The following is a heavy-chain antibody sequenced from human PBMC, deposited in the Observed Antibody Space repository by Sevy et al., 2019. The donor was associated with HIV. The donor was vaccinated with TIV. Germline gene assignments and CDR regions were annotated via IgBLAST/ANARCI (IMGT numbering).Heavy chain of an antibody. J-gene: IGHJ5*02. V-gene: IGHV4-30-2*01. CDR2: IYHSGST. D-gene: IGHD3-22*01. Sequence: SETLSLTCAVSGGSISSGGYSWSWIRQPPGKGLEWIGYIYHSGSTYYNPSLKSRVTISVDRSKNQFSLKPSSVTAADTAVYYCARSGSLGNWFDPWGQGTLVTVSS. CDR3: ARSGSLGNWFDP. CDR1: GGSISSGGYS.